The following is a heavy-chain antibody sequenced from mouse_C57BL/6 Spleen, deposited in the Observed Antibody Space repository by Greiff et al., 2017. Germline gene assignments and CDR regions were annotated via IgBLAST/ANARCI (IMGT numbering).Heavy chain of an antibody. CDR1: GYTFTSYW. V-gene: IGHV1-72*01. CDR3: ARAGSSGYVEYYAMDY. D-gene: IGHD3-2*02. Sequence: VQLQQPGAELVKPGASVKLSCKASGYTFTSYWMPWVKQRPGRGLEWIGRIDPNSGGTKYHEKFKSKATLTVDKPSSTAYMQLSSLTSADSAVYYGARAGSSGYVEYYAMDYWGQGTSVTVAA. CDR2: IDPNSGGT. J-gene: IGHJ4*01.